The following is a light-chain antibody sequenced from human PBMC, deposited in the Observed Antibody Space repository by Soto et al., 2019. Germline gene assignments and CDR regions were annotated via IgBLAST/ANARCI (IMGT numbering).Light chain of an antibody. CDR3: QQRYNWPLT. CDR2: DTS. CDR1: QSVAAS. J-gene: IGKJ4*01. V-gene: IGKV3-11*01. Sequence: EIALTQSPATLSLSPGERATLSCRASQSVAASLAWYQQRPGQATRLLIFDTSNRDAGVPARVSGSGSGTDFTLTISSLEPEDFAVYYCQQRYNWPLTFGGGTKVDI.